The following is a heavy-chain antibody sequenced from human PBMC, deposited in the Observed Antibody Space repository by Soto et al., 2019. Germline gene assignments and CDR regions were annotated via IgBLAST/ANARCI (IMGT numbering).Heavy chain of an antibody. D-gene: IGHD3-3*01. CDR2: IYWDDDK. Sequence: QTTLMVSGPTLVKPTQTLTLTCTFSGFSLSTSGVGVGCNRQPPGKALQWLALIYWDDDKRYRPSLKSKLTITKDTSKNQVVITMTNIDPVDTPTYYCAHSTICGVVNEYYYMDVWGKGPSVTVSS. CDR1: GFSLSTSGVG. CDR3: AHSTICGVVNEYYYMDV. V-gene: IGHV2-5*02. J-gene: IGHJ6*03.